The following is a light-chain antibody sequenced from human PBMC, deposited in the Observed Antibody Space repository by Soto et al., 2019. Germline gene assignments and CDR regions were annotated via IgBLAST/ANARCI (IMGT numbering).Light chain of an antibody. CDR1: QSVSSY. Sequence: EIVLTQSPGTLSLSPGERATLSCRASQSVSSYLAWHQQKPGQAPRLLIYDASTRATGISARFSGSGSGTDFTLTISSLEPEDFASYYCQERSNWPVTFGQGTKVEVK. J-gene: IGKJ1*01. CDR2: DAS. CDR3: QERSNWPVT. V-gene: IGKV3-11*01.